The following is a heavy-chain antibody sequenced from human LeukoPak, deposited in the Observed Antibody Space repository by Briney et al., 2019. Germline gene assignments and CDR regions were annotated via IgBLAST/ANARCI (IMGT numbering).Heavy chain of an antibody. CDR1: GGSFSGYY. CDR2: INHSGST. D-gene: IGHD3-3*01. V-gene: IGHV4-34*01. CDR3: ARGSVYYGFWSGYYSY. J-gene: IGHJ4*02. Sequence: SETLSLTCAVYGGSFSGYYWSWIRQPPGKGLEWIGEINHSGSTNYNPSLKSRVTISVDTSKNQFSLKLSSVTAADTAVYYCARGSVYYGFWSGYYSYWGQGTQVTVSS.